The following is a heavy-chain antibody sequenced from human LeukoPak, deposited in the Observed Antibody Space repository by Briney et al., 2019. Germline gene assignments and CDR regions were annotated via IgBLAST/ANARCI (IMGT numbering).Heavy chain of an antibody. V-gene: IGHV3-53*01. CDR2: IYSGRST. Sequence: SGGSLRLSCAAAGFTVSSNYMSWVRQAPGKGLEWVSVIYSGRSTYYADSVKGRFTISRDNSKNTLYLQMNSLRAEDTAVYYCARDGTHDAFDIWGQGTMVTVSS. CDR3: ARDGTHDAFDI. CDR1: GFTVSSNY. J-gene: IGHJ3*02. D-gene: IGHD1-26*01.